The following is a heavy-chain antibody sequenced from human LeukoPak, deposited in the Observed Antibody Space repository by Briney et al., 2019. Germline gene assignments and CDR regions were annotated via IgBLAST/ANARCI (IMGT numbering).Heavy chain of an antibody. CDR1: GGSISSSSYC. CDR2: IYYSGST. J-gene: IGHJ4*02. Sequence: PSETLSLTCTVSGGSISSSSYCWGWIRQPPGKGLEWIGSIYYSGSTYYNPSLKSRVTISVDTSKNQFSLKLSSVTAADTAVYYCARVSSRYYFDYWGQGTLVTVSS. V-gene: IGHV4-39*07. CDR3: ARVSSRYYFDY.